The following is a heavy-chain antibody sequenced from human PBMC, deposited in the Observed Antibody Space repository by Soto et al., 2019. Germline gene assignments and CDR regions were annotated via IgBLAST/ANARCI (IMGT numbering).Heavy chain of an antibody. Sequence: SETLSLTCTVSGGSLSSGDYYWGWIRQPPGKGLEWIGYIYYSGSTYYNPSLKSRVTISVDTSKNQFSLKLSSVTAADTAVYYCARSLGIAPTETIAYWGQGTLVTVSS. CDR1: GGSLSSGDYY. CDR3: ARSLGIAPTETIAY. V-gene: IGHV4-30-4*01. D-gene: IGHD6-13*01. CDR2: IYYSGST. J-gene: IGHJ4*02.